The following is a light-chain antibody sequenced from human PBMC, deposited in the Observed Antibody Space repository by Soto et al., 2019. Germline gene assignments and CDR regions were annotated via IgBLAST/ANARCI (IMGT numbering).Light chain of an antibody. V-gene: IGKV3-20*01. J-gene: IGKJ5*01. CDR3: QQYGSSSIT. CDR2: GSS. CDR1: QRVSSNY. Sequence: EIVLTQSPGTLSLSPGERATLSVIASQRVSSNYLAWYQQKRGQAPRLLVYGSSSRATGIPDRFSGSGSGTYFTLTISSLEPEDFAVYYCQQYGSSSITFGQGTRLEIK.